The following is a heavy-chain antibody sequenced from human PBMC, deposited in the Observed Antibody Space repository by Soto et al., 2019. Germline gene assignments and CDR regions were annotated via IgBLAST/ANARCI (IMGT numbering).Heavy chain of an antibody. CDR3: ARYDSSSRRAFDI. D-gene: IGHD6-6*01. CDR1: GFTFSSYG. Sequence: GGSLRLSCAASGFTFSSYGMHWVRQAPGKGLEWVAVIWYDGSNKYYADSVKGRFTISRDNSKNTLYLQMNSLRAEDTAVYYCARYDSSSRRAFDIWGQGTMVTVSS. J-gene: IGHJ3*02. CDR2: IWYDGSNK. V-gene: IGHV3-33*01.